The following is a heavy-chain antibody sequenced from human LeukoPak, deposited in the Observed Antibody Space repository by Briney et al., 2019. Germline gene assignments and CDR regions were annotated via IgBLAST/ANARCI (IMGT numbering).Heavy chain of an antibody. CDR3: ARDNSVGDNAWWFDP. V-gene: IGHV1-69*06. CDR2: IIPIFGTA. Sequence: SVKVSCKASGGTFSSYAISWVRQAPGQGLEWMGGIIPIFGTANYAQKFQGRVTITADKSTSTAYMELSSLRSEDTAVYYCARDNSVGDNAWWFDPWGQGTLVTVSS. J-gene: IGHJ5*02. D-gene: IGHD1-26*01. CDR1: GGTFSSYA.